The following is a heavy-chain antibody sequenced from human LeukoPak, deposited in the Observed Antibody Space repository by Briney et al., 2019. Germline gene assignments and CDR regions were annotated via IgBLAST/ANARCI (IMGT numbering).Heavy chain of an antibody. Sequence: SETLSLTCTVSGGSIGSRDFYWGWIRQPPGKGLEWIGIIYYTGRTYYNPSLKGRLTISIDTSRNQLSLELISVTAADTALYYCARHGGYCSSTSCYTYWFDTWGQGTQVTVSS. CDR2: IYYTGRT. CDR1: GGSIGSRDFY. V-gene: IGHV4-39*01. D-gene: IGHD2-2*02. CDR3: ARHGGYCSSTSCYTYWFDT. J-gene: IGHJ5*02.